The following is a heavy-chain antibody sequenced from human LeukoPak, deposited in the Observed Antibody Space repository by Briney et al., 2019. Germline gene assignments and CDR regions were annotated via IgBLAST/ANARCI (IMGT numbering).Heavy chain of an antibody. CDR3: ARAKGIAVADL. CDR1: GFTFSNFQ. V-gene: IGHV3-21*01. D-gene: IGHD6-19*01. CDR2: ISGSSSYI. J-gene: IGHJ4*02. Sequence: PGGSLRLSCAVSGFTFSNFQMHWVRQAPGKGLEWVSSISGSSSYIYYVDSVQGRFTISRDNAKNSLYLQLNSLRAEDTALYYCARAKGIAVADLWGQGTLVTVSS.